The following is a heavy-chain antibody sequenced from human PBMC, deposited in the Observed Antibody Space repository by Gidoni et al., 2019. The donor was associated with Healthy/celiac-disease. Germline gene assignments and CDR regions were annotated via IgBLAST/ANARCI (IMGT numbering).Heavy chain of an antibody. Sequence: EVQLVQSGAEVKKPGESRKIAWKGSGYSCTSDWSGWVRQMPGQGLEWMGIIYPGYSDTRYSPSFQGQVTLSADQSISTAYLQWSSLKASDTAMYYCAIVGYCTNGVCYTGAFDIWGQGTMVTVSS. CDR1: GYSCTSDW. D-gene: IGHD2-8*01. J-gene: IGHJ3*02. CDR2: IYPGYSDT. V-gene: IGHV5-51*01. CDR3: AIVGYCTNGVCYTGAFDI.